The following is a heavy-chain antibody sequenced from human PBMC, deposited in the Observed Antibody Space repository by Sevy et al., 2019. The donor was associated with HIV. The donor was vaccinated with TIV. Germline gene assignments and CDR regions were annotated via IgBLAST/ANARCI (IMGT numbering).Heavy chain of an antibody. V-gene: IGHV3-21*01. CDR2: ISSSSSYI. Sequence: GGSMRLSCAASGFTFSSYSMNWVRQAPGKGVEWVSSISSSSSYIYYADSVKGRFTISRDNAKNSLYLQMNSLRAEDTAVYYCARDKYSYGFFDYWGQGTLVTVSS. D-gene: IGHD5-18*01. CDR3: ARDKYSYGFFDY. CDR1: GFTFSSYS. J-gene: IGHJ4*02.